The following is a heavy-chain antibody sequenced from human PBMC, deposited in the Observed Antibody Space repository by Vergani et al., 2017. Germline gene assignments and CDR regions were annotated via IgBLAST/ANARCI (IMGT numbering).Heavy chain of an antibody. CDR1: GFTFSSYA. D-gene: IGHD6-19*01. CDR3: AKGGWYIAVAGRNYFDY. V-gene: IGHV3-23*04. Sequence: EVQLVESGGGLVQPGGSLRLSCAASGFTFSSYAMSWVRQAPGKGLEWVSAISGSGGSTYYADSVKGRFTISRDKSKNTLYLQMNSLRAEDTAVYYWAKGGWYIAVAGRNYFDYWGQGTLVTVSS. J-gene: IGHJ4*02. CDR2: ISGSGGST.